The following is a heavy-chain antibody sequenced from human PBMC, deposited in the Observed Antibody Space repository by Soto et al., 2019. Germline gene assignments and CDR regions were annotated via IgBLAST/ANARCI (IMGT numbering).Heavy chain of an antibody. Sequence: EVQLLESGGGLVQPGGSLSLSCAASAFTFNNYAMSWVRQAPGKGLEWVSGIGGSGRTTYYADSVKGRFTISRDNSNNTLFLQMNSLRAEDTAVYYCARHPTLHESRVWSGFDPWGQGTLVTVSS. CDR1: AFTFNNYA. J-gene: IGHJ5*02. CDR3: ARHPTLHESRVWSGFDP. CDR2: IGGSGRTT. V-gene: IGHV3-23*01. D-gene: IGHD3-3*01.